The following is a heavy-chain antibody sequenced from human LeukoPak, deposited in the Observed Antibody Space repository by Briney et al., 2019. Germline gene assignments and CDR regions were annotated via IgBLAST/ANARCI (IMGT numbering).Heavy chain of an antibody. D-gene: IGHD5-18*01. Sequence: GGSLRLSCAASGFIFSSYSMNWVRQAPGKGLEWVSSISATGNYIYYADSVKGRFTISRDNAKNPLYLQMNSLRAEDTAVYYCARDRSGYTFDDWGQGTLVTVSS. J-gene: IGHJ4*02. CDR3: ARDRSGYTFDD. CDR1: GFIFSSYS. V-gene: IGHV3-21*01. CDR2: ISATGNYI.